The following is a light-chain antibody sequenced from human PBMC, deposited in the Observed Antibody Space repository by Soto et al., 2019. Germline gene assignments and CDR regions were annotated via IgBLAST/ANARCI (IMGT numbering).Light chain of an antibody. CDR2: DAS. CDR1: QSISRW. CDR3: QQYNSYRT. V-gene: IGKV1-5*01. Sequence: DIQMTQSPSTLSASVGDRVTITCRARQSISRWLAWYQQKPGQAPKLLIYDASILESGVPSRFTGSGSGTEFTLNISSLQPDDFATYYCQQYNSYRTFGQGTTVDIX. J-gene: IGKJ1*01.